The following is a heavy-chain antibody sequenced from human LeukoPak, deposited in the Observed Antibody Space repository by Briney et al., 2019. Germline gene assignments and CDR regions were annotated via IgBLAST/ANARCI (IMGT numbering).Heavy chain of an antibody. D-gene: IGHD6-25*01. J-gene: IGHJ4*02. CDR1: GGSISSYY. V-gene: IGHV4-59*01. Sequence: SETLSLTCTVSGGSISSYYWSWIRQPPGKGLEWIGYIYYSGSTNYNPSLKSRVTISVDTSKNQFSLKLSSVTAADTAVYYCARVALRPARYFDYWGQGTLVTVSP. CDR3: ARVALRPARYFDY. CDR2: IYYSGST.